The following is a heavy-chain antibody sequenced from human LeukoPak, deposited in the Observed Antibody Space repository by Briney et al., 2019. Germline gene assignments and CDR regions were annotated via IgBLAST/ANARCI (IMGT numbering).Heavy chain of an antibody. Sequence: ASVKFSCKPSSDNLGTYGVSWLRQAPGQGLEWMGWVSVHSGYTKYSQKVQGRVTMTTDRSTSTVYMELKSLRSDDTAVYYCARDVNGDSRRGDWLDPWGQATLVTVSS. D-gene: IGHD7-27*01. CDR3: ARDVNGDSRRGDWLDP. V-gene: IGHV1-18*01. CDR1: SDNLGTYG. CDR2: VSVHSGYT. J-gene: IGHJ5*02.